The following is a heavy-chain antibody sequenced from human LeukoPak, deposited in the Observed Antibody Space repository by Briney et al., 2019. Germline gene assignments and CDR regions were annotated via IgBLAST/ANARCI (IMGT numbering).Heavy chain of an antibody. CDR2: ISSSSSYI. D-gene: IGHD3-9*01. J-gene: IGHJ6*03. Sequence: GGSLRLSCAASGFTFSSYSMNWVRQAPGKGLEWVSSISSSSSYIYYADSVKGRFTISRDNAKKSLYLQMNSLRAEDTALYYCARDLLGYNNHYMDVWGKGTTVTVSS. V-gene: IGHV3-21*01. CDR1: GFTFSSYS. CDR3: ARDLLGYNNHYMDV.